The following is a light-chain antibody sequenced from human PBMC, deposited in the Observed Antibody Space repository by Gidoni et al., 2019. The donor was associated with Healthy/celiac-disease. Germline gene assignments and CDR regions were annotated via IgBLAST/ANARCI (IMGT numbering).Light chain of an antibody. CDR2: GAS. V-gene: IGKV3-20*01. J-gene: IGKJ1*01. CDR1: KSVSSSD. Sequence: EIVLTQPPGTLSLSPGERATLSCRASKSVSSSDLAWYQQKPGQAPRLLIDGASSRATGIPDRFSGSGSGTDFTLTISRLEPEDFAVYYCQQYGSSRWTFGQGTKVEIK. CDR3: QQYGSSRWT.